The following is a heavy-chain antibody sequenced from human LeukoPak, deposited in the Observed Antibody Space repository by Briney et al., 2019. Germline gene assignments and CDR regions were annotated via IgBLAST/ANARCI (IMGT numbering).Heavy chain of an antibody. V-gene: IGHV4-4*07. CDR2: IYTTGTT. Sequence: SETLSLTCTVSGGSINSYYWGWVRQAAGKGLEWIGRIYTTGTTYYSPSLKSRLTMSVDTSKNQFSLNLRSMTAADAALYYCGRQGYTAAYYFLDYWSEGTLVTVSS. D-gene: IGHD1-26*01. CDR3: GRQGYTAAYYFLDY. CDR1: GGSINSYY. J-gene: IGHJ4*02.